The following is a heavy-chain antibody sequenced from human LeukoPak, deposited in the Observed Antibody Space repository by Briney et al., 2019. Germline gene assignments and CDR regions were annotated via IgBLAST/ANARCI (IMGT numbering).Heavy chain of an antibody. CDR2: IDTDGRSTRST. D-gene: IGHD2-21*01. CDR1: GFTFSSYW. V-gene: IGHV3-74*01. CDR3: VRDVWGDRDSFFDY. Sequence: PGGSLRLSCAASGFTFSSYWMHWVRQAPGKGLVWVSRIDTDGRSTRSTSYPDSVKGRFTVSRDNAKNTLYLQMNSLRVEDTAVYYCVRDVWGDRDSFFDYWGQGALVTVSS. J-gene: IGHJ4*02.